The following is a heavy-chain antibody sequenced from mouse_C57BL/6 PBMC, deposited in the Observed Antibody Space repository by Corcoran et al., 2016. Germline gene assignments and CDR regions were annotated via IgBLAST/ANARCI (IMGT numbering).Heavy chain of an antibody. J-gene: IGHJ2*01. Sequence: QVQLKQSGAELVRPGASVKLSCKASGYTFTDYYINWVKQRPGQGLEWIARIYPGSGNTYYNEKFKGKATLTAEKSSSTAYMQLSSLTSEDSAVYFCARGGTTVPSYWGQGTTLTVSS. V-gene: IGHV1-76*01. D-gene: IGHD1-1*01. CDR1: GYTFTDYY. CDR2: IYPGSGNT. CDR3: ARGGTTVPSY.